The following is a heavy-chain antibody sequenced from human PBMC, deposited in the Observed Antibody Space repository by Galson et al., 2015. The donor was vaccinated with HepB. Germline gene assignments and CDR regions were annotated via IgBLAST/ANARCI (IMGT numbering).Heavy chain of an antibody. CDR1: GFTFSNAW. V-gene: IGHV3-15*01. J-gene: IGHJ4*02. CDR3: TKLGRATVETGDY. D-gene: IGHD4-11*01. Sequence: SLRLSCAASGFTFSNAWMSWVRQAPGKGLEWVGRIKSKTDGGTTDYAAPVKGRFTISRDDSKNTLYLQMNSLKTEDTAVYYCTKLGRATVETGDYWGQGTLVTVSS. CDR2: IKSKTDGGTT.